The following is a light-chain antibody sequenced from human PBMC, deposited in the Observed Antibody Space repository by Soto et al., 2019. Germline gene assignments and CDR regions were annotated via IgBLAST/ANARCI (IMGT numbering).Light chain of an antibody. CDR3: SSFTSSITYV. CDR2: DVT. V-gene: IGLV2-14*01. J-gene: IGLJ1*01. Sequence: QSVLTQPASVSGTPGQSITISCTGSNSDVGLYDFVSWYQHHPGRAPKLIVSDVTNRPSGVSNRFSGSKSGNTASLTISGLQAEDEADYYCSSFTSSITYVFGTGTKVTVL. CDR1: NSDVGLYDF.